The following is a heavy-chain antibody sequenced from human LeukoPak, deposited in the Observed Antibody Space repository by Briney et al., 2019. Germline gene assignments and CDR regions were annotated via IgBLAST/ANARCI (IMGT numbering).Heavy chain of an antibody. J-gene: IGHJ4*02. CDR3: ARVTGGWTRFDY. CDR1: GGSISSYY. CDR2: IYYSGST. Sequence: SETLSLTCTVSGGSISSYYWSWIRQPPREGLEWIGYIYYSGSTNYNPSLKSRVTISIDTYKNQFSLKLRSVTAADTAVYYCARVTGGWTRFDYWGQGTLVTVSS. D-gene: IGHD6-19*01. V-gene: IGHV4-59*01.